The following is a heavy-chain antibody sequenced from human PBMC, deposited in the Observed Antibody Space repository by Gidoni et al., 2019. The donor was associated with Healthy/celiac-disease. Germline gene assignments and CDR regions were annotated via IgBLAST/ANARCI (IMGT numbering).Heavy chain of an antibody. CDR1: GGSISSGGYS. Sequence: QLQLQESGSGLVKPSQTLSLTCAVSGGSISSGGYSWSWIRQPPGKGLEWIGYIYHSGSTYYNPSLKSRVTISVDRSKNQFSLKLSSVTAADTAVYYCARGPISLYGDPTPDGFDYWGQGTLVTVSS. J-gene: IGHJ4*02. D-gene: IGHD4-17*01. V-gene: IGHV4-30-2*01. CDR3: ARGPISLYGDPTPDGFDY. CDR2: IYHSGST.